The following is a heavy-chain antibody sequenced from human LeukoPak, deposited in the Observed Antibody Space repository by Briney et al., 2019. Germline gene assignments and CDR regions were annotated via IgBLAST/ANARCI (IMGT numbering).Heavy chain of an antibody. V-gene: IGHV3-7*04. CDR1: GFTFSNYW. CDR2: IKPDGSEK. Sequence: PGGSLRLSCAASGFTFSNYWMSWVRQAPGKGLEWVASIKPDGSEKYYVDSVKGRFTISRDNAKNSLYLQMNSLRAEDTAVYYCVWVNWGQGTLVTVSS. CDR3: VWVN. J-gene: IGHJ4*02.